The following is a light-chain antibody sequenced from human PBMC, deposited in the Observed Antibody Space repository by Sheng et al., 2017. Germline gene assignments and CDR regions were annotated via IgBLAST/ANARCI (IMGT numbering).Light chain of an antibody. CDR3: HQYSNWRPLT. CDR2: DAS. J-gene: IGKJ4*01. Sequence: EIVLTQSPGTLSLSPGERATLSCRASQSVSSSYLAWYQQKPGQTPRLLIYDASTRATGVPPRFGGSGSGTDFTLTISSLQSEDFAVYYCHQYSNWRPLTFGGGTKVEIK. V-gene: IGKV3D-20*02. CDR1: QSVSSSY.